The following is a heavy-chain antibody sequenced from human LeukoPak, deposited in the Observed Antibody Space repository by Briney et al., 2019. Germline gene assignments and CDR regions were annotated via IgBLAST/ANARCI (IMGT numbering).Heavy chain of an antibody. CDR1: GFIVSNNY. CDR3: AMTNDFWSGYYPY. CDR2: ISGSGGST. D-gene: IGHD3-3*01. Sequence: GGSLRLSCAASGFIVSNNYMTWVRQAPGKGLEWVSAISGSGGSTYYADSVKGRFTISRDNSKNTLYLQMNSLRAEDTAVYYCAMTNDFWSGYYPYWGQGTLVTVSS. V-gene: IGHV3-23*01. J-gene: IGHJ4*02.